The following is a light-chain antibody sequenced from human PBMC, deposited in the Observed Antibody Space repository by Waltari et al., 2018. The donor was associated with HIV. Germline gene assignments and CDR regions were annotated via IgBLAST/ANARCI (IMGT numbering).Light chain of an antibody. CDR1: SSDIGAYNR. CDR2: EVT. V-gene: IGLV2-18*02. CDR3: SSYTTSSTWV. J-gene: IGLJ3*02. Sequence: QSDLTQPPSVSGSLGQSVTISCTGTSSDIGAYNRVFWYQQSPGTAPKLRIYEVTHRPAGVPVRVTGSKSGNSATLTISGRQADDEADYYCSSYTTSSTWVFGGRTKLTVL.